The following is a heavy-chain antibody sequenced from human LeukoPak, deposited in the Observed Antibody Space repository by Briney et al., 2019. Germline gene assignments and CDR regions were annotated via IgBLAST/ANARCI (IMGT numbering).Heavy chain of an antibody. Sequence: GGSLRLSCAVFEFTVSSNYMSWVRQAPGKGLEWVSVIYSGAGTHYADSVKGRFTISRDNSKNTLYLQMNSLRVKDTAVYYCARGSSGYSFDYWGQGTLVTVSS. J-gene: IGHJ4*02. CDR2: IYSGAGT. D-gene: IGHD3-22*01. V-gene: IGHV3-53*01. CDR3: ARGSSGYSFDY. CDR1: EFTVSSNY.